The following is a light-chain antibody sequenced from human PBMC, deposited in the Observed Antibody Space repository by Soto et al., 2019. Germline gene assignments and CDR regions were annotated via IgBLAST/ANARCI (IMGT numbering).Light chain of an antibody. CDR2: GTN. J-gene: IGLJ2*01. V-gene: IGLV1-40*01. CDR1: SSNIGAGYD. Sequence: QSVLTQPPSVSGAPGQRVTISCTGRSSNIGAGYDVHWYQQPPGTAPKLLIYGTNNRPSGVPDRISGSRSGTSASLDITGLQTEDEADYYCQSYDSSLSGSVLFGGGTKLTVL. CDR3: QSYDSSLSGSVL.